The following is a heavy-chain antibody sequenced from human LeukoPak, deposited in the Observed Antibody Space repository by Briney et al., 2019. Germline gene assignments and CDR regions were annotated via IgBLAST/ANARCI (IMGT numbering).Heavy chain of an antibody. J-gene: IGHJ4*02. Sequence: PSETLSLTCAVYGGSFSGYYWSWIRQLPGKGLEWIGEINHSGSTNYNPSLKSRVTISVDTSKNQFSLKLSSVTAADTAVYYCAGRPDYDGNGNYWGQGTLVTVSS. CDR1: GGSFSGYY. D-gene: IGHD4-23*01. V-gene: IGHV4-34*01. CDR2: INHSGST. CDR3: AGRPDYDGNGNY.